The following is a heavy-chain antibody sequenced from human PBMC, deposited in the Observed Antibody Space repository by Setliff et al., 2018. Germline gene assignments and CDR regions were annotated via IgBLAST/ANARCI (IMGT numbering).Heavy chain of an antibody. CDR2: INPGGLSS. CDR1: GYSFTSHY. Sequence: ASVKVSCKTSGYSFTSHYMHWVRQAPGQGLEWMGIINPGGLSSSSTQKFEGRVTMTRDTSTSTVYMELNSLTSDDTAVYLCARDSVTLGQLERRGGFRYYDMDVWGQGTTVTVSS. D-gene: IGHD1-1*01. J-gene: IGHJ6*02. CDR3: ARDSVTLGQLERRGGFRYYDMDV. V-gene: IGHV1-46*01.